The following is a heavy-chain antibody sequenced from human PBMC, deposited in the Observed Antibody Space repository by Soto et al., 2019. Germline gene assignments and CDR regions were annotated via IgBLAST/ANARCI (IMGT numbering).Heavy chain of an antibody. Sequence: QLQLQESGSGLVKPSQTLSLTCAVSGGSISSRGYSWSWIRQPPGKGLEWIGYIYHSGSTYYNPSLKSRVTISVDRSKNQFSLKLSSVTAADTAVYYCARELTSYGVNWFDPWGQGTLVTVSS. CDR3: ARELTSYGVNWFDP. CDR1: GGSISSRGYS. J-gene: IGHJ5*02. D-gene: IGHD3-3*01. V-gene: IGHV4-30-2*01. CDR2: IYHSGST.